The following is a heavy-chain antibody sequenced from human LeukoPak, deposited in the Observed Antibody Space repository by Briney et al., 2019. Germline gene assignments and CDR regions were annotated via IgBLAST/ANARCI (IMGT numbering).Heavy chain of an antibody. CDR2: ISSSSSYI. CDR1: GFTFSSYS. J-gene: IGHJ3*02. V-gene: IGHV3-21*01. D-gene: IGHD4-17*01. CDR3: ARRGGVTTSDKQGAFDI. Sequence: GGSLRLSCAASGFTFSSYSMNWVRQAPGKGLEWVSSISSSSSYIYYADSVKGRFTISRDNAKNSLYLQMNSLRAEDTAVYYCARRGGVTTSDKQGAFDIWGQGTMVTVSS.